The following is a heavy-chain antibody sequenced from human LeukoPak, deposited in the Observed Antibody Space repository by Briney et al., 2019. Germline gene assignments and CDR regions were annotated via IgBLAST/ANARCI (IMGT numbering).Heavy chain of an antibody. CDR1: GFTFSSYS. CDR2: ISSSSSYI. V-gene: IGHV3-21*01. J-gene: IGHJ6*02. CDR3: AREGQWLVRNGMDV. Sequence: GSLRLSCAASGFTFSSYSMNWVRQAPGKGLEWVSSISSSSSYIYYADSVKGRFTISRDNAKNSLYLQMNSLRAEDTAVYYCAREGQWLVRNGMDVWGQGTTVTVSS. D-gene: IGHD6-19*01.